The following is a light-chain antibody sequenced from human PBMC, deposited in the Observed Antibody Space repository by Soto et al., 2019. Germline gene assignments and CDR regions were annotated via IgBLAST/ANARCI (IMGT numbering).Light chain of an antibody. Sequence: EIVMTQCPATLCVSPWERATLSCRASQSVSSNLAWYQQKPGQAPRLLIYGASTRATGIPARFSGSGSGTEFTLTISSLQPDDFATYYCQQYNSYWTFGQGTKVDIK. CDR3: QQYNSYWT. CDR2: GAS. V-gene: IGKV3-15*01. CDR1: QSVSSN. J-gene: IGKJ1*01.